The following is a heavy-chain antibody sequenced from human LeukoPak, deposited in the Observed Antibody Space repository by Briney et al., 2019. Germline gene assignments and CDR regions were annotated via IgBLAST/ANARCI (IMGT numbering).Heavy chain of an antibody. CDR2: ISSSGSTI. V-gene: IGHV3-11*01. CDR1: GFTFSDYY. J-gene: IGHJ6*02. Sequence: GGSLRLSCAASGFTFSDYYMSWIRQAPGKGLEWVSYISSSGSTIYYADSVKGRFTISRDNAKDSLYLQMNSLRAEDTAVYYCARRYYYGSGRNGMDVWGQGTTVTVSS. CDR3: ARRYYYGSGRNGMDV. D-gene: IGHD3-10*01.